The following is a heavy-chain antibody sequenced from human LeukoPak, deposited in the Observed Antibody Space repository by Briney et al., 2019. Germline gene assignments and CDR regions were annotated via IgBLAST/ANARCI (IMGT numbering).Heavy chain of an antibody. CDR1: GGSISSYY. CDR2: IYYSGST. Sequence: SQTLSLTCPVSGGSISSYYWSWIRQPPRKGLGWIGYIYYSGSTNYGPSLKSRVTISVDTSKNQFSLKLSSVTAADTAVYYCARDRPGGSSFDYWGQGTLVTVSS. J-gene: IGHJ4*02. CDR3: ARDRPGGSSFDY. V-gene: IGHV4-59*01. D-gene: IGHD3-16*01.